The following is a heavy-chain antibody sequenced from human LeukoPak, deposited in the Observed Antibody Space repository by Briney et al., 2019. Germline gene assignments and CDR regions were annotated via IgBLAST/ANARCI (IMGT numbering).Heavy chain of an antibody. V-gene: IGHV3-23*01. D-gene: IGHD3-9*01. CDR3: ARVSDILTGYFDY. Sequence: PGGSLRLSCAAPGFTFSSYAMSWVRQAPGKGLEWVSGISGSGNSIYYADSVKGRFTISRDNSKNTLYLQMNSPRAEDTAVYYCARVSDILTGYFDYWGQGTLVTVSS. CDR2: ISGSGNSI. J-gene: IGHJ4*02. CDR1: GFTFSSYA.